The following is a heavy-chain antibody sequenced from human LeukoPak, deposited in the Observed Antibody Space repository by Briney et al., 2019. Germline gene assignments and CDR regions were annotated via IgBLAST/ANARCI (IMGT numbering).Heavy chain of an antibody. D-gene: IGHD2-15*01. CDR2: INHSEST. Sequence: SETLSLTCAVYGGSFSGYYWSWIRQPPGKGLGWMGEINHSESTNYNPSLKSRVTISVDTSKNQFSLKLSSVTAADTAVYYCARGRLGYCSGGSCYPNFTPFDYWGQGTLVTVSS. CDR3: ARGRLGYCSGGSCYPNFTPFDY. CDR1: GGSFSGYY. V-gene: IGHV4-34*01. J-gene: IGHJ4*02.